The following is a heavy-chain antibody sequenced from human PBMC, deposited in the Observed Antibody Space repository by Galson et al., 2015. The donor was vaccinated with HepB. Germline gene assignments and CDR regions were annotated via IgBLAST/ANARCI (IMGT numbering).Heavy chain of an antibody. J-gene: IGHJ4*02. Sequence: SLRLSCAASGFTFSNAWMSWVRQAPGKGLEWVGRIKRKTDGGTTDYAAPVKGRFTISRDDSKNTLYLQMNSLKTEDTAVYYCTTDLVLMVYATYWGQGTLVTVSS. CDR2: IKRKTDGGTT. CDR1: GFTFSNAW. V-gene: IGHV3-15*01. D-gene: IGHD2-8*01. CDR3: TTDLVLMVYATY.